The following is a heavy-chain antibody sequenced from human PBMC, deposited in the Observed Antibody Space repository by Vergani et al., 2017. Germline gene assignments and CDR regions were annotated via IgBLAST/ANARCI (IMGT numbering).Heavy chain of an antibody. CDR1: GYTFTSYG. CDR3: ARDLPYYYDSSGYYTPFDY. CDR2: ISAYNGNT. V-gene: IGHV1-18*01. J-gene: IGHJ4*02. D-gene: IGHD3-22*01. Sequence: QVQLVQSGAEVKKPGASVKVSCKASGYTFTSYGISWVRQAPGQGLEWMGWISAYNGNTNYAQKPQGRVTMTTDTSTSTAYMERRSLRSDDTAVYYCARDLPYYYDSSGYYTPFDYWGQGTLVTVSS.